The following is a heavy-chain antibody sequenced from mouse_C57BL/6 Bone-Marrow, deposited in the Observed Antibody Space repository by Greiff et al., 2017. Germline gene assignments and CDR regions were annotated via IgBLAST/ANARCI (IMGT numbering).Heavy chain of an antibody. CDR2: IRNKANNHAT. CDR1: GFTFSDAW. J-gene: IGHJ2*01. Sequence: EVQVVESGGGLVQPGGSMKLSCAASGFTFSDAWMDWVRQSPEKGLEWVAEIRNKANNHATYYAESVKGRFTISRDDSKSSVYLQMNSLRAEDTGIYYCTRGGYYPFDYWGQGTTLTVSS. CDR3: TRGGYYPFDY. V-gene: IGHV6-6*01. D-gene: IGHD2-3*01.